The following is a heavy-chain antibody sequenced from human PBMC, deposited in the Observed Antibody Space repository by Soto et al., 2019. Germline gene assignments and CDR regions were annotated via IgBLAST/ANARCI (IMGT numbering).Heavy chain of an antibody. CDR2: IKQDGSEK. D-gene: IGHD2-2*01. Sequence: GGSLRLSCAASGFTFSSYWMSWVRQAPGKGLEWVANIKQDGSEKYYVDSVKGRFTISRDNAKNSLYLQMNSLRAEDTAVYYCASLVPAAIFDYWGQGTLVTVSS. CDR3: ASLVPAAIFDY. CDR1: GFTFSSYW. V-gene: IGHV3-7*01. J-gene: IGHJ4*02.